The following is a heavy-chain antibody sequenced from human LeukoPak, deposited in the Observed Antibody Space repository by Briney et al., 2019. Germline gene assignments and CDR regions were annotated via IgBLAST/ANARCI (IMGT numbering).Heavy chain of an antibody. V-gene: IGHV3-23*01. Sequence: GGSLRLSCVASGFTLRSYVMNWVRQTPGKGLEWVSSISGSGDSTFYADSVKGRFSISRDNAKNSLYLQMNSLRAEDTAVYYCAELGITMIGGVWGKGTTVTISS. CDR1: GFTLRSYV. CDR3: AELGITMIGGV. J-gene: IGHJ6*04. CDR2: ISGSGDST. D-gene: IGHD3-10*02.